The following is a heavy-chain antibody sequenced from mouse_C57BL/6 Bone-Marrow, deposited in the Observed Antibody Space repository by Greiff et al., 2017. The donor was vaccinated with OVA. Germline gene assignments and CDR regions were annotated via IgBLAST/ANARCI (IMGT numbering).Heavy chain of an antibody. V-gene: IGHV7-1*01. CDR1: GFTFSDFY. J-gene: IGHJ1*03. CDR3: ARDDYYWYFDV. Sequence: DVKLVESGGGLVQYGRSLRLSCATSGFTFSDFYMEWVRQAPGKGLEWIAASRNKANDYTTEYSASVKGRFIVSRDTSQSILYLQMNALRAEDTAIYYCARDDYYWYFDVWGTGTTVTVSS. CDR2: SRNKANDYTT.